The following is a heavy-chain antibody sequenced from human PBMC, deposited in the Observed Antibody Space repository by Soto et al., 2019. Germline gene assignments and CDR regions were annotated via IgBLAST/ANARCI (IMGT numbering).Heavy chain of an antibody. CDR3: ARCGYDSGIDY. Sequence: SETLSLTCTVSGVSISSSSYYWGWIRQPPGKGLEWIGSIYYSGSTYYNPSLKSRVTISVDTSKNLFSLKLSSVTASDTAVYYCARCGYDSGIDYWGQGTLVTVSS. J-gene: IGHJ4*02. D-gene: IGHD5-12*01. CDR2: IYYSGST. CDR1: GVSISSSSYY. V-gene: IGHV4-39*01.